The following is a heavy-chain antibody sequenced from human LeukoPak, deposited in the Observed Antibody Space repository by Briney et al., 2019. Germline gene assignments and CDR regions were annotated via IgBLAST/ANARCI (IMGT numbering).Heavy chain of an antibody. V-gene: IGHV3-53*01. CDR2: IFSNGDT. Sequence: PGGSLRLSCTASEFTVSRNYMLWVRQAPGKGLEWVSLIFSNGDTHYADSVKGRFTISRDNSKDTLYLQMSSLRAEDTAVYYCAKNTGGWLRPLDYWGQGTLVTVSS. J-gene: IGHJ4*02. CDR3: AKNTGGWLRPLDY. D-gene: IGHD6-19*01. CDR1: EFTVSRNY.